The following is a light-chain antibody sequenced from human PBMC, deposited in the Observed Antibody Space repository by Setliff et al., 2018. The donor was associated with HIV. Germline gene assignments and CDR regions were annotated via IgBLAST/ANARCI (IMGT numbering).Light chain of an antibody. CDR3: SSYTSSTPLYV. CDR1: GSDVGGYKY. Sequence: QSVLAQPASVSGSPGQSITISCTGTGSDVGGYKYVSWYQQHPGKAPKLIIYDVNNRPSGVSNRISGSKSGNTASLTISGLQAEDEADYYCSSYTSSTPLYVFGTGTKV. CDR2: DVN. V-gene: IGLV2-14*03. J-gene: IGLJ1*01.